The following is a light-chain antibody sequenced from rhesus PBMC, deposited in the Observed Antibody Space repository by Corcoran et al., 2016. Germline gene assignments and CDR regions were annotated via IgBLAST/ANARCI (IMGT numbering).Light chain of an antibody. CDR1: KLGTKS. Sequence: SYELTQPRSVSVSPGQTAMITCGGDKLGTKSVQWYHQKPPQAPVLVIYADSERPSGIPERFFGSNSGNTATLNISGVEAGDEADDSCQGRDTSSDHYIFGGGTRLTVL. CDR2: ADS. J-gene: IGLJ1*01. CDR3: QGRDTSSDHYI. V-gene: IGLV3-40*01.